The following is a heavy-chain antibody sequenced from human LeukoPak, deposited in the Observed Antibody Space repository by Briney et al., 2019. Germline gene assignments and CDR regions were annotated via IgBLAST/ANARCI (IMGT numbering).Heavy chain of an antibody. CDR1: GFTFTTNY. Sequence: GGSQRLSCAASGFTFTTNYMTWVRQAPGKGLEWVATIRVDGSTEYPVDSMKGRFTISRDNAKNSLHLQMNSLRAEDTAVYYCARDSGPDKWDASDMWGQGTLVTVSS. CDR3: ARDSGPDKWDASDM. CDR2: IRVDGSTE. J-gene: IGHJ3*02. V-gene: IGHV3-7*01. D-gene: IGHD1-26*01.